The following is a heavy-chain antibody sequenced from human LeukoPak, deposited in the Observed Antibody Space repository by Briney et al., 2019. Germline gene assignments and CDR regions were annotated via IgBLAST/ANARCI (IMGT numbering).Heavy chain of an antibody. V-gene: IGHV4-4*09. CDR1: GGSISSYY. CDR2: IYTSGST. Sequence: PSETLSLTCTVSGGSISSYYWSWIRQPPGKGLEWIGYIYTSGSTNYNPSLKRRVTISVDTSKKQFSLKLSSVTAADTAVYYCARHGPEFYDFWSGYYAGPFDYWGQGTLVTVSS. J-gene: IGHJ4*02. CDR3: ARHGPEFYDFWSGYYAGPFDY. D-gene: IGHD3-3*01.